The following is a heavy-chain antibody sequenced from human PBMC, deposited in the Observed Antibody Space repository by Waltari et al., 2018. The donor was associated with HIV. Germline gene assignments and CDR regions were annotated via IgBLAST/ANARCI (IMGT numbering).Heavy chain of an antibody. V-gene: IGHV3-66*02. CDR1: GFTVSSNY. J-gene: IGHJ4*02. Sequence: EVQLVESGGGLVQPGGSLRLSCAASGFTVSSNYMSWVRQAPGKGLEWVSVIYSGGSTYYADSVKGRFTISRDNSKNTLYLQMNSLRAEDTAVYYCARAHFDWLSYYFDYWGQGTLVTVSS. D-gene: IGHD3-9*01. CDR3: ARAHFDWLSYYFDY. CDR2: IYSGGST.